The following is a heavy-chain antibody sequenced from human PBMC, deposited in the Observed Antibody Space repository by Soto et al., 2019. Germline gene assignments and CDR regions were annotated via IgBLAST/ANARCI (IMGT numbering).Heavy chain of an antibody. CDR1: GYTFTSYG. CDR3: ARETAYCSGRTCYTPFDV. J-gene: IGHJ3*01. D-gene: IGHD2-15*01. CDR2: ISPYIGDT. V-gene: IGHV1-18*01. Sequence: QVHLEQSGAEVREPGASVQVSCNTSGYTFTSYGVTWLRQAPGQGLEWMGWISPYIGDTNYAEKFQGRVTMNTDTSTRTAYMELRRLTSDDTATYYCARETAYCSGRTCYTPFDVWGQGTVVTVSS.